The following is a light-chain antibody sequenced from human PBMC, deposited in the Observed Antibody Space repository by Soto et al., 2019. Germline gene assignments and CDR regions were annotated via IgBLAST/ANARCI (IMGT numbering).Light chain of an antibody. V-gene: IGKV1-39*01. CDR2: AAS. CDR3: QQSYSTPWT. CDR1: QSTSSY. J-gene: IGKJ1*01. Sequence: DIQMTQSPSSLSASVGDRVTITCRASQSTSSYLHWYQQKPGKAPTLLIYAASSLQSGVPSRFRGRGSGTDFTLTISSLQPEDFATYYCQQSYSTPWTFGQGTKVEIK.